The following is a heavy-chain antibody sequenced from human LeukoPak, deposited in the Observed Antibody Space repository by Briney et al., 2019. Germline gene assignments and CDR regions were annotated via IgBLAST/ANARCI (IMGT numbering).Heavy chain of an antibody. J-gene: IGHJ4*02. CDR2: IKGDGIST. CDR1: GFTFSSYA. CDR3: AKDHYWSIDY. Sequence: GGSLRLSCAASGFTFSSYAMSWVRQAPGKGLVWVSRIKGDGISTNYADSVKGRFTISRDIAKNTLYLQMNSLRAEDTGVYYCAKDHYWSIDYWGRGTLVTVSS. D-gene: IGHD3-3*01. V-gene: IGHV3-74*01.